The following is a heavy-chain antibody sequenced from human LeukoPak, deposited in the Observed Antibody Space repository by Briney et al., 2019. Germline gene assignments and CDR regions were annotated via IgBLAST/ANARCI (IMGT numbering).Heavy chain of an antibody. CDR2: IKQDGSEK. V-gene: IGHV3-7*01. CDR3: ASQYYYDSSGYYRRDAFDI. D-gene: IGHD3-22*01. J-gene: IGHJ3*02. Sequence: QPGGSLRLSRAASGFTFSSYWMSWVRQAPGKGLEWVANIKQDGSEKYYVDSVKGRFTISRDNAKNSLYLQMNSLRAEDTAVYYCASQYYYDSSGYYRRDAFDIWGQGTMVTVSS. CDR1: GFTFSSYW.